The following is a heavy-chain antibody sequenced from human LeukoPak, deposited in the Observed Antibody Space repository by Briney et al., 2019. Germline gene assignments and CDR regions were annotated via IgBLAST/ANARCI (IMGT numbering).Heavy chain of an antibody. J-gene: IGHJ4*02. CDR1: GGAFSSYA. V-gene: IGHV1-3*01. CDR2: INAGNGNT. D-gene: IGHD3-10*01. Sequence: ASVKVSCKASGGAFSSYAMHWVRQAPGQRLEWMGWINAGNGNTKYSQKFQGRVTITRDTSASTAYMELSSLRSEDTAVYYCARPNPLGGCFDYWGQGTLVTVSS. CDR3: ARPNPLGGCFDY.